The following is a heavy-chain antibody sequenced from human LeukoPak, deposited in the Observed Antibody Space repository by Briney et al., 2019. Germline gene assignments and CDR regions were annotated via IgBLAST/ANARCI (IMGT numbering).Heavy chain of an antibody. CDR1: GYSISSGYY. CDR3: ARARFDYYDSSGYYDAFDI. CDR2: IYHSGST. V-gene: IGHV4-38-2*02. Sequence: SETLSLTCTVSGYSISSGYYWGWIRQPPGKGLEWIGSIYHSGSTYYNPSLKSRVTISVDTSKNQFSLKLSSVTAADTAVYYCARARFDYYDSSGYYDAFDIWGQGTMVTVSS. D-gene: IGHD3-22*01. J-gene: IGHJ3*02.